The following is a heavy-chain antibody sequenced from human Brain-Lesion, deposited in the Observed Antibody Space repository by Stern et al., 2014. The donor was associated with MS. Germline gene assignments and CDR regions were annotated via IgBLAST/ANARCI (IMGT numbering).Heavy chain of an antibody. D-gene: IGHD1-26*01. CDR3: ATLSPGAGGNYYRHFDY. J-gene: IGHJ4*02. CDR1: GYTLTELS. Sequence: QVQLLESGAEVKKPGASVKVSCKVSGYTLTELSMHWVRQAPRKGLEWMGGFDPEDGETIYAQKFQGRVTMTEGTSTDTAYMELSSLRSEDTAVYYCATLSPGAGGNYYRHFDYWGQGTLVTVSS. V-gene: IGHV1-24*01. CDR2: FDPEDGET.